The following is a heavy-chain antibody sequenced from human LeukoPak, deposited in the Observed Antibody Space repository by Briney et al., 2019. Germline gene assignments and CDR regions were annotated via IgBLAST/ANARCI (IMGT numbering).Heavy chain of an antibody. CDR1: GFTFSSYA. Sequence: GGSLRLSCAASGFTFSSYAMSWVRQAPGKGLEWVSGVSGSGSSTKHADSVKGRFTISRDNSKNTLSLQMNSLRVEDTAVYYCAKIGRKYDFWTGFYEEEVDYMGVWGKGTTVSVSS. J-gene: IGHJ6*03. CDR3: AKIGRKYDFWTGFYEEEVDYMGV. D-gene: IGHD3-3*01. CDR2: VSGSGSST. V-gene: IGHV3-23*01.